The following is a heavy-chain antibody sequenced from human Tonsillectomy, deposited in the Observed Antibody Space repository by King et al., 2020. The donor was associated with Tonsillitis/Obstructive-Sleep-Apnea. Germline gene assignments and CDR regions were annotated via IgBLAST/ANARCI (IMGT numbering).Heavy chain of an antibody. Sequence: VQLVESGGGLVKPGGSLRLSCAASGFTFSSYSMNWVRQAPGEGLEWVSSISSSSSYIYYADSVKGRFTISRDNAKNSLYLQMNSLRAEDTAVYYCARGPSRYGGNYDYWGQGTLVTVSS. CDR3: ARGPSRYGGNYDY. CDR1: GFTFSSYS. J-gene: IGHJ4*02. CDR2: ISSSSSYI. V-gene: IGHV3-21*01. D-gene: IGHD4-23*01.